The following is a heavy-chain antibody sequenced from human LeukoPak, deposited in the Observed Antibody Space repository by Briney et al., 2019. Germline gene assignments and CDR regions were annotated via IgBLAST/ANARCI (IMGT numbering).Heavy chain of an antibody. V-gene: IGHV4-59*01. CDR2: IYYSGST. Sequence: SETLSLTCTVSGGSISSYYWSWIRQPPGKGLEWIGYIYYSGSTNYNPSLKSRVTISVDTSKNQFSLKLSSATAADTAVYYCARDLITMVRGVITNWFDPWGQGTLVTVSS. CDR1: GGSISSYY. J-gene: IGHJ5*02. D-gene: IGHD3-10*01. CDR3: ARDLITMVRGVITNWFDP.